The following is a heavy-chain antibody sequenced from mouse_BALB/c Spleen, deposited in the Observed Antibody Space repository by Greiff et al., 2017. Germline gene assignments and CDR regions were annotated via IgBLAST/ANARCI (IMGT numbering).Heavy chain of an antibody. CDR2: IDPANGNT. CDR3: ARIHYYGY. D-gene: IGHD1-2*01. Sequence: EVQLQESGAELVKPGASVKLSCTASGFNIKDTYMHWVKQRPEQGLEWIGRIDPANGNTKYDPKFQGKATITADTSSNTAYLQLSSLTSEDTAVYYCARIHYYGYWGQGTTLTVSS. CDR1: GFNIKDTY. V-gene: IGHV14-3*02. J-gene: IGHJ2*01.